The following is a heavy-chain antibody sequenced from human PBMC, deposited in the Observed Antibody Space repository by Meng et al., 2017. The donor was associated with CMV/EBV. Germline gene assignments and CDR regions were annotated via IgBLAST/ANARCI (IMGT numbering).Heavy chain of an antibody. J-gene: IGHJ6*02. D-gene: IGHD6-13*01. CDR1: TSYG. CDR2: ISAYNGNT. CDR3: ARDHGIAAAGPRNYYYGMDV. V-gene: IGHV1-18*01. Sequence: TSYGISWVRQAPGQGLEWMGWISAYNGNTNYAQKLQGRVTMTTDTSTSTAYMELRSLRSDDTAVYYCARDHGIAAAGPRNYYYGMDVWGQGTTVTVSS.